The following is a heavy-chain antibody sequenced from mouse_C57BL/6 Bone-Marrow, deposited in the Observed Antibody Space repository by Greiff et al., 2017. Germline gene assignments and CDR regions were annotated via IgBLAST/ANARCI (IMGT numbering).Heavy chain of an antibody. Sequence: QVQLQQSGAELARPGASVKLSCKASGYTFTSYGISWVKQRTGQGLECIGEIYPRSGNTYYNEKFKGKATLTADKSSSTAYMELRSLTSEDSAVYFCAREGVWLGWYFDVWGTGTTVTVSS. CDR3: AREGVWLGWYFDV. CDR1: GYTFTSYG. CDR2: IYPRSGNT. D-gene: IGHD2-2*01. J-gene: IGHJ1*03. V-gene: IGHV1-81*01.